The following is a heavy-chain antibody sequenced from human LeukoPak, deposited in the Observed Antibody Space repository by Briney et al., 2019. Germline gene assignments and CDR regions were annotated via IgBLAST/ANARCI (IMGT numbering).Heavy chain of an antibody. CDR2: INGGRGDT. V-gene: IGHV3-23*01. CDR3: VKVAGLLGAPYFFDY. J-gene: IGHJ4*02. CDR1: GFTFNNYA. D-gene: IGHD3-3*01. Sequence: GGSLRLSCAASGFTFNNYALTWVRQAPGKGLEWVSVINGGRGDTYYVESVKGRLTISRDNSKNTPYLQMNSLRAEDTAVYYCVKVAGLLGAPYFFDYWGQGTLVTVSS.